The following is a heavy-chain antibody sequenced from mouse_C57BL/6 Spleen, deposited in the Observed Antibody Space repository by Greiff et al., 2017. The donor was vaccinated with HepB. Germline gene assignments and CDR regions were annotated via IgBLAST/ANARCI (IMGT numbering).Heavy chain of an antibody. CDR3: ARWGTTGAMDD. V-gene: IGHV1-53*01. Sequence: QVQLQQPGTELVKPGASVKLSCKASGYTFTSYWMHWVKQRPGQGFEWIGNINPSNGGNNYNEKFKSKATLPVDKSSSTAYLQLSSLTSEDSAVYYCARWGTTGAMDDWGQGTSVTVSS. CDR1: GYTFTSYW. J-gene: IGHJ4*01. CDR2: INPSNGGN. D-gene: IGHD1-1*01.